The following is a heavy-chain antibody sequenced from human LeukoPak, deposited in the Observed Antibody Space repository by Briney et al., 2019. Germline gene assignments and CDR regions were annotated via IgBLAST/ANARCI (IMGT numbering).Heavy chain of an antibody. V-gene: IGHV4-4*07. CDR3: ARAGNPYTGYSSSWYYYYYMDV. CDR1: GGSISSYY. Sequence: PSETLPLTCTVSGGSISSYYWSWIRQSAGKGREWIGRIYTSGSTNYNPSLKSRVTMSVDTSKNQFSLKLSSVTAADTAVYYCARAGNPYTGYSSSWYYYYYMDVWGKGTTVTVSS. CDR2: IYTSGST. D-gene: IGHD6-13*01. J-gene: IGHJ6*03.